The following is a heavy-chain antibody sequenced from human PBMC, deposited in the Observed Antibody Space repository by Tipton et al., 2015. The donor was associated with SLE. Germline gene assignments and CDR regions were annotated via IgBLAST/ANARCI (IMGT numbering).Heavy chain of an antibody. J-gene: IGHJ4*02. CDR3: ASPGRPFDY. CDR1: GGSISSHY. V-gene: IGHV4-34*01. Sequence: TLSLTCTVSGGSISSHYWSWIRQPPGKGLEWTGEINHSGSTNYNPSLKSRVTISVDTSKNQFSLKLNSVTAADTAVYYCASPGRPFDYWGQGTLVTVSS. CDR2: INHSGST.